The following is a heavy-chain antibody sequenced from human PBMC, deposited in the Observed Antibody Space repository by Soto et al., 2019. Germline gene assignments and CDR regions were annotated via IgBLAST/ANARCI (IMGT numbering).Heavy chain of an antibody. CDR1: GFIFSSFG. J-gene: IGHJ6*02. V-gene: IGHV3-30*03. Sequence: GSLRLSWADSGFIFSSFGMHWVRQAPGKGLEWVAVMSYDGSTKFYTDSVKGRFTIARDNSKNILYLQMKSMTIEDTAVFYCARRTSSTLNYYYGMDVWGQGTTVIVSS. CDR3: ARRTSSTLNYYYGMDV. CDR2: MSYDGSTK. D-gene: IGHD6-6*01.